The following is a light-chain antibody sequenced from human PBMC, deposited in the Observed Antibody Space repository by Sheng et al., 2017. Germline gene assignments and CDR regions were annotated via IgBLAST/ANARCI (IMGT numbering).Light chain of an antibody. J-gene: IGKJ1*01. CDR3: QQCGSSPWT. CDR2: GTS. Sequence: EIVLTQSPGTLSLSPGQRATLSCRASQSVSSSYLAWYQHKPGQAPRLLIHGTSSRAAGIPDRFSGSASGTDFTLTISRLEPEDFAVYYCQQCGSSPWTFGQGTKVEI. CDR1: QSVSSSY. V-gene: IGKV3-20*01.